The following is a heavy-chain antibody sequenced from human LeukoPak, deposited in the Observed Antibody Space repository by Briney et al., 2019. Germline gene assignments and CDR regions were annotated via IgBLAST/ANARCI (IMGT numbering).Heavy chain of an antibody. J-gene: IGHJ4*02. D-gene: IGHD5-12*01. Sequence: GGSLRLSCAASGFTFSSYGMHWVRQAPGKGLEWVAVISYDGSNKYYADSVKGRFTISRDNSKNTLYLQMNSLRAEDTAVCYCAKEGWLRESFDYWGQGTLVTVSS. CDR1: GFTFSSYG. CDR2: ISYDGSNK. CDR3: AKEGWLRESFDY. V-gene: IGHV3-30*18.